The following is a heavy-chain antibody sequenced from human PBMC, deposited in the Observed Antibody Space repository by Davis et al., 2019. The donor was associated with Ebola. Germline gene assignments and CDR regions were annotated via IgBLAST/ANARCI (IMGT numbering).Heavy chain of an antibody. CDR2: IYYSGST. J-gene: IGHJ6*02. CDR3: ARTNTATITFYGMDV. D-gene: IGHD5-12*01. V-gene: IGHV4-39*01. CDR1: GVSTSSRSYY. Sequence: SETLSLTCTVSGVSTSSRSYYWGWLRQPPGKGLEWIGSIYYSGSTLYNPSLGSRATISIDTSKNEFSLKVSSVTAADTAVYYCARTNTATITFYGMDVWGQGTTVTVSS.